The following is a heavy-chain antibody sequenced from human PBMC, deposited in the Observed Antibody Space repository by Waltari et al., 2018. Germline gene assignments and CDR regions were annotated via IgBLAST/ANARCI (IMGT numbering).Heavy chain of an antibody. Sequence: EVQLVESGGGFIQSGGSLRLSCAASGFTVSSNYLRWVHQAPGKGLEWVSVIFSDGRTYYADSVKGRFTISRDNSKNTLYLQINSLRAEDTAVYYCARGSRGGLFFDYWGQGTLVTVSS. V-gene: IGHV3-53*01. CDR1: GFTVSSNY. J-gene: IGHJ4*02. CDR3: ARGSRGGLFFDY. CDR2: IFSDGRT.